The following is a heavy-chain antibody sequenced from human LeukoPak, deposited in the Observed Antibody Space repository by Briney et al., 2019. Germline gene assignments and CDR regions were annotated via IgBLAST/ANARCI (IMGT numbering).Heavy chain of an antibody. CDR3: ARVLRDGQGDY. D-gene: IGHD5-24*01. J-gene: IGHJ4*02. Sequence: ASVKVSCKASGYTFTSYDINWVRQATGQGLEWMGWMNPNSGNTGYAQKLQGRVTMTTDTSTSTAYMELRSLRSDDTAVYYCARVLRDGQGDYWGQGTLVTVSS. CDR1: GYTFTSYD. CDR2: MNPNSGNT. V-gene: IGHV1-8*01.